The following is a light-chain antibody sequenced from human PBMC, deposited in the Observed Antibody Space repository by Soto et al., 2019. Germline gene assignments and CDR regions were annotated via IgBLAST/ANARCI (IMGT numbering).Light chain of an antibody. CDR3: QQYNSYSSWT. CDR1: QSVRSN. Sequence: EIVMTQSPATLSVSPWERATLSCRASQSVRSNLAWYQQKPGQAPRLVIYAASTRATGIPDRFSGSVSGTEFTLTISSLQTDDFATYYCQQYNSYSSWTFGQGTKVDIK. V-gene: IGKV3-15*01. J-gene: IGKJ1*01. CDR2: AAS.